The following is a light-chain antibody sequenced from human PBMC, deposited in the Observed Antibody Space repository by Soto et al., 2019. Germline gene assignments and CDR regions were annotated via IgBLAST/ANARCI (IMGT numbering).Light chain of an antibody. Sequence: GDRVTITCWASQRIKGWLAWYQQKPGKAPKLLISTASNLESGVPSRFSGSGSGTEFTLTISSLQPDDFATYYCQQYSSSSTFGQGTRVEIK. CDR2: TAS. CDR1: QRIKGW. CDR3: QQYSSSST. V-gene: IGKV1-5*03. J-gene: IGKJ1*01.